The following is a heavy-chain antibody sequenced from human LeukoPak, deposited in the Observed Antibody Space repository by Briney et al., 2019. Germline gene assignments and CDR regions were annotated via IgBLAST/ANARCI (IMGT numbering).Heavy chain of an antibody. CDR1: GFTFSSYS. CDR2: ISSSSSYI. CDR3: ASWSCGGDCYFPMRKSAYFDY. Sequence: GGSLRLSCAASGFTFSSYSMNWVRQAPGKGLEWVSSISSSSSYIYYADSVKGRFTISRDNAKNSLYLQMNSLRSEDTAVYYCASWSCGGDCYFPMRKSAYFDYWGQGTLVTVSS. J-gene: IGHJ4*02. D-gene: IGHD2-21*02. V-gene: IGHV3-21*04.